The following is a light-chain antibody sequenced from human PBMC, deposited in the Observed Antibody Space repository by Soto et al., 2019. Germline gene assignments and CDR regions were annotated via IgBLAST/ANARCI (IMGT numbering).Light chain of an antibody. CDR2: DAS. CDR1: QGISSA. J-gene: IGKJ1*01. CDR3: QQYYSIPWT. Sequence: AIQLTQSPSSLSASVGDRVTITCRASQGISSALAWYQQKPGKAPKLLIYDASSLESGVPSRFSGSGSGTDFTLTISSLQAEDVAVYYCQQYYSIPWTFGQGTRVEIK. V-gene: IGKV1-13*02.